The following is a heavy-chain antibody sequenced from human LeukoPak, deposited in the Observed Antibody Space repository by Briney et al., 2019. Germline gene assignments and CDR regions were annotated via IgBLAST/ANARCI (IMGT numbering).Heavy chain of an antibody. CDR2: IKQEGSEE. CDR1: GFTLSSYW. J-gene: IGHJ6*01. V-gene: IGHV3-7*05. D-gene: IGHD6-6*01. CDR3: ARDPYSSTWSYGMDV. Sequence: GGSLRLSCAASGFTLSSYWMSWVREAPGRGLEWVANIKQEGSEEVYVGSVKGRFTISRDNATKSLFLQMNTLRAEDTAVYYCARDPYSSTWSYGMDVWGQGTTVTVSS.